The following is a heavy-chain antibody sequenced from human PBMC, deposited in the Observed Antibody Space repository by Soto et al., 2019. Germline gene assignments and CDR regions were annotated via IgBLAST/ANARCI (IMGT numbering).Heavy chain of an antibody. CDR2: IYYSGST. V-gene: IGHV4-31*03. D-gene: IGHD2-2*03. J-gene: IGHJ4*02. CDR3: ARTGERWILGYYFDY. Sequence: QVQLQESGPGLVKPSQTLSLTCTVSGGSISSGGYYWSWIRQHPGKGLEWIGYIYYSGSTYYNPSLKSRVTXSXXXSXXQCSLKLSSGTAADTAVYYCARTGERWILGYYFDYWGQGTLVTVSS. CDR1: GGSISSGGYY.